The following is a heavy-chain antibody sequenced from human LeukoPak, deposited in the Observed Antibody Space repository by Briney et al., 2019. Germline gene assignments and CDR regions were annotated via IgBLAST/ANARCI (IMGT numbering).Heavy chain of an antibody. CDR2: INHSGST. J-gene: IGHJ6*03. V-gene: IGHV4-34*01. CDR3: ARGRSSSWYYYYYYMDV. D-gene: IGHD6-13*01. Sequence: SETLSLTCAVYGGSFSGYYWSWIRQPPGKGLEWIGEINHSGSTNYNPSLKSRVTISVDTSKNQFSLKLSSVTAADTAVYYCARGRSSSWYYYYYYMDVWGKGTTVTVSS. CDR1: GGSFSGYY.